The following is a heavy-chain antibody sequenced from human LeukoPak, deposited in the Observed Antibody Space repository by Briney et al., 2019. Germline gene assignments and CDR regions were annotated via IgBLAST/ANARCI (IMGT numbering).Heavy chain of an antibody. Sequence: SETLSLTCAVSGGSISSSNWWSWVRQPPGKGLEWIGEIYHSGSTNYNPSLKSRVTISVDKSRNQFSLKLTSVTAADTAVYYCARSEYSYGYNYWGQGTLVTVSS. V-gene: IGHV4-4*02. CDR2: IYHSGST. CDR3: ARSEYSYGYNY. J-gene: IGHJ4*02. D-gene: IGHD5-18*01. CDR1: GGSISSSNW.